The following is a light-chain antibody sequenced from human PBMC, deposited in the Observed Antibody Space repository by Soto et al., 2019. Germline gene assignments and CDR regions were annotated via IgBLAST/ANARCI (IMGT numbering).Light chain of an antibody. CDR3: QQRHNWPIT. V-gene: IGKV3-11*01. CDR1: QSVGSY. CDR2: DTS. J-gene: IGKJ5*01. Sequence: EIVLTQSPATLYLSPWERATLSCRAIQSVGSYLTWYQQKPGQAPRLLIYDTSNRATGIPARFSGSGSGTDFTLTISGLEPADLGVYYCQQRHNWPITFGQGTLLEI.